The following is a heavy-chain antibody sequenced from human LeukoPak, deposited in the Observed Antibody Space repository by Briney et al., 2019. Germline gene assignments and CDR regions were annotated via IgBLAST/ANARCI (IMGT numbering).Heavy chain of an antibody. V-gene: IGHV3-49*03. CDR2: IRTKTYGGTT. Sequence: GGSLRLSCTASGFTFGDYAMGWFRQAPGKGLEWLGFIRTKTYGGTTEYAASVKGRFTISRDDSKNIAYLQMNSLKTEDTALYYCTRDSWLLSWFAPWGQGTLVIVSS. CDR1: GFTFGDYA. J-gene: IGHJ5*02. D-gene: IGHD1-26*01. CDR3: TRDSWLLSWFAP.